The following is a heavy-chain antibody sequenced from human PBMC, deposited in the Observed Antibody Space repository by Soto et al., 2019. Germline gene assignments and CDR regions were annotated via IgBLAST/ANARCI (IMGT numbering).Heavy chain of an antibody. CDR3: ARDDDIVLMAYGMDV. V-gene: IGHV1-69*13. CDR1: GGTFSSHA. J-gene: IGHJ6*02. D-gene: IGHD2-8*01. CDR2: IIPIFGTA. Sequence: GGSVKVSCKASGGTFSSHAISWVRQAPGQGLEWMGGIIPIFGTANYAQKFQGRVTITADESTSTAYMELSSLRSEDTAVYYCARDDDIVLMAYGMDVWGQGTTVTVSS.